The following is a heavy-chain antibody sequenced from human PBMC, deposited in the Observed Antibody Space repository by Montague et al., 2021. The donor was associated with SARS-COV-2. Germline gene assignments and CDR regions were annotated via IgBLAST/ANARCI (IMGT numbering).Heavy chain of an antibody. D-gene: IGHD2/OR15-2a*01. CDR2: IYYSGTT. Sequence: SETLSLTCTVSGASIGRSTYYWGWLPQPPGKDLMWIGTIYYSGTTHHNLSLRSPVTISPDTYKNPVSLSLTSVTAAATAFYYCGSGTTAYFRFDYWGRGTLISVSS. J-gene: IGHJ4*02. V-gene: IGHV4-39*03. CDR3: GSGTTAYFRFDY. CDR1: GASIGRSTYY.